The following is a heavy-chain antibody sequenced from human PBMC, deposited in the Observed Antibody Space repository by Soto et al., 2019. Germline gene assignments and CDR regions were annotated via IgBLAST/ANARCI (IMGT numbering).Heavy chain of an antibody. J-gene: IGHJ4*02. CDR1: GFTFSSYA. D-gene: IGHD3-10*01. CDR2: ISGSGGST. V-gene: IGHV3-23*01. CDR3: AKRNYGSEFDY. Sequence: PGGSLRLSCAASGFTFSSYAMNWVRQAPGKGLEWVSVISGSGGSTYYADSVKGRFTISRANSKNTLYLQMNSLRAEDTAVYYCAKRNYGSEFDYWGQGTLVTVSS.